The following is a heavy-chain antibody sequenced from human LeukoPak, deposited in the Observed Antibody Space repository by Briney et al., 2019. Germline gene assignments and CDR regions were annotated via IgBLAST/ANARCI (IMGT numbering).Heavy chain of an antibody. Sequence: PGGSLRLSCAASGFTFSSYSMNWVRQAPGKGLEWVSSISSSSSYIYCADSVKGRFTISRDNAKNSLYLQMNSLRAEDTAVYYCARDSPYGDSTLGNCFDPWGQGTLVTVSS. V-gene: IGHV3-21*01. J-gene: IGHJ5*02. D-gene: IGHD4-17*01. CDR3: ARDSPYGDSTLGNCFDP. CDR2: ISSSSSYI. CDR1: GFTFSSYS.